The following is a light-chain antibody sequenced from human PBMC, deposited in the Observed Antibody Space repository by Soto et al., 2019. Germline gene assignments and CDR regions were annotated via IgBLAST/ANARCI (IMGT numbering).Light chain of an antibody. CDR3: QQYSTSPLT. V-gene: IGKV3-20*01. J-gene: IGKJ1*01. CDR2: GVS. Sequence: EIVLTQSPGTLSLSPGERATLSCRASQSVRSSYLAWYQQKLGQAPRLLIYGVSNRATGIPDRFSGSGSGTDFTLTISRLESEDFAVYYCQQYSTSPLTFGQGTKVDIK. CDR1: QSVRSSY.